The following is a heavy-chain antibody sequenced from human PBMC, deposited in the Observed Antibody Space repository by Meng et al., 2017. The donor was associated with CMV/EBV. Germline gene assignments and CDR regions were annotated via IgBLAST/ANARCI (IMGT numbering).Heavy chain of an antibody. Sequence: GGSLRLSCAASGFTFSDYYMSWIRQAPGKGLEWVSYISSSGSTIYYADSVKGRFTIARDNAKNSLYLQMNSLTAEETAVYYCAGDNIVVVPAATDYYYGMDVWGQGTTVTVSS. J-gene: IGHJ6*02. V-gene: IGHV3-11*04. CDR1: GFTFSDYY. D-gene: IGHD2-2*01. CDR2: ISSSGSTI. CDR3: AGDNIVVVPAATDYYYGMDV.